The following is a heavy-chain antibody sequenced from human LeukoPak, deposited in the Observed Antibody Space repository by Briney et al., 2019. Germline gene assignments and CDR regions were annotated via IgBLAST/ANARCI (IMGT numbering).Heavy chain of an antibody. CDR2: INPTGTSR. V-gene: IGHV1-46*01. J-gene: IGHJ4*02. CDR3: AREESGGYFDY. CDR1: GYTFTNYY. D-gene: IGHD2-8*02. Sequence: AAGKVSCKASGYTFTNYYMHWVRQAPGQGLEWMGLINPTGTSRNYAQKFRGRVTMTRDTSTTTVYMELSSLRSEDTAVYYCAREESGGYFDYWGQGTLVTVS.